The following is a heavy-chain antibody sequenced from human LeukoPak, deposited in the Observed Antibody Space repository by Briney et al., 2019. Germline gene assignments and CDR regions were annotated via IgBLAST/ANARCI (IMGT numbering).Heavy chain of an antibody. CDR3: AGRSRSGWYYDY. CDR1: GGSVSSDTYY. Sequence: SETLSLTCTVSGGSVSSDTYYWSWIRQPPGKGLEWIGYIYYSGSTNYNPSLKSRVTISVDTSKNQFSLKLSSVTAADTAVYYCAGRSRSGWYYDYWGQGTLVTVSS. D-gene: IGHD6-19*01. CDR2: IYYSGST. J-gene: IGHJ4*02. V-gene: IGHV4-61*01.